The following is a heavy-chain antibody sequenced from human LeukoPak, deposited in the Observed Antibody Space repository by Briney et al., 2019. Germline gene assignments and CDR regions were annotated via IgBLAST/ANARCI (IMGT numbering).Heavy chain of an antibody. J-gene: IGHJ4*02. D-gene: IGHD5-12*01. V-gene: IGHV1-46*01. CDR3: ARDPTPQNSGPFYFFDY. CDR2: INPSGGST. CDR1: GYTFTRHF. Sequence: ASVKVSCKASGYTFTRHFLHWVRQAPGQGLAWMGIINPSGGSTTYAQKFRGRVTMTRDMSTSTVYMELSSLRSEDTAVYYCARDPTPQNSGPFYFFDYWGQGTLVTVSS.